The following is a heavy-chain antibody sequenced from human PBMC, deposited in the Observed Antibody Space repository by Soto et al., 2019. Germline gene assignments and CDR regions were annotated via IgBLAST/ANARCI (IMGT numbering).Heavy chain of an antibody. J-gene: IGHJ4*02. D-gene: IGHD3-10*01. V-gene: IGHV4-61*08. CDR2: IYYTGST. CDR1: GGSIISADSY. CDR3: ARGPGASGTYHYFFDY. Sequence: PLTCAVSGGSIISADSYWFWIRKHPGKGLEWIGYIYYTGSTNYNPSLKSRVTISLDASKNQFSLNLNSATAADTAVYYCARGPGASGTYHYFFDYWGPGTLVTVSS.